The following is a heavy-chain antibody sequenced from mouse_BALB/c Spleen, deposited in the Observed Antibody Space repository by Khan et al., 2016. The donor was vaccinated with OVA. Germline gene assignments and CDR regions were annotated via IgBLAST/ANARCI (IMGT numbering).Heavy chain of an antibody. J-gene: IGHJ2*01. CDR2: IYPGSGST. CDR3: ARSWYGRLGY. Sequence: QVQLKESGPVLVKPGASVKMSCKASGYTFTDYIINWVRQRTGQGLEWIGQIYPGSGSTYYNEKFKGKATLTADKSSNTAYMQLRSLTSEDSAVYFCARSWYGRLGYWGQGTTLTVSS. D-gene: IGHD1-1*01. V-gene: IGHV1-77*01. CDR1: GYTFTDYI.